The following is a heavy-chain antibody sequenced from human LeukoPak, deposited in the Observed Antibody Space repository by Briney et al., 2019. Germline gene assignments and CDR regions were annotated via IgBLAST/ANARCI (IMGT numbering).Heavy chain of an antibody. CDR1: GFTFSSYA. CDR3: AKASGVAARYYYYYFGMDV. V-gene: IGHV3-23*01. J-gene: IGHJ6*02. D-gene: IGHD6-6*01. CDR2: ISGSGGST. Sequence: GGSLRLSCAASGFTFSSYAMSWVRQAPGNGLEWVSAISGSGGSTYYADSVKGRFTISRDNSKNTLYLQMNSLRAEDTAVYYCAKASGVAARYYYYYFGMDVWGQGTTVTVSS.